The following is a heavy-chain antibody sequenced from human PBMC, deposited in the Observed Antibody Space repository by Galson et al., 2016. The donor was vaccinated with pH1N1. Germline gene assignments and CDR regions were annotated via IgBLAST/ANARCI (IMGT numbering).Heavy chain of an antibody. D-gene: IGHD3-16*01. J-gene: IGHJ3*02. CDR1: GFSLTTSGMC. V-gene: IGHV4-39*01. CDR3: AVVLGGLRYSAFDI. Sequence: LVKPTQTLTLTCTFSGFSLTTSGMCVTWIRQPPGKGPEWIGSIYHSGATYYNPSLKSRAIISVDTSKNQFSLRLTSVTPADASLYSCAVVLGGLRYSAFDIWGQGTMVAVSS. CDR2: IYHSGAT.